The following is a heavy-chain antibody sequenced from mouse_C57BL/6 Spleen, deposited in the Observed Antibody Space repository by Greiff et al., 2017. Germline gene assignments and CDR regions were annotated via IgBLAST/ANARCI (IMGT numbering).Heavy chain of an antibody. CDR2: IYPGDGDT. CDR1: GYAFSSSW. D-gene: IGHD1-1*01. Sequence: VQLQESGPELVKPGASVKISCKASGYAFSSSWMNWVKQRPGKGLGWIGRIYPGDGDTNYNGKFKGKATLTADKSSSKAYMQLSSLTSDDSAVYFCARGEDGGGSYYAMDYWGQGTSVTVSS. J-gene: IGHJ4*01. V-gene: IGHV1-82*01. CDR3: ARGEDGGGSYYAMDY.